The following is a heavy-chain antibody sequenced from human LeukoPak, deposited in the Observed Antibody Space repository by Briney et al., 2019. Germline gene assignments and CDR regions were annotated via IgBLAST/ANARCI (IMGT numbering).Heavy chain of an antibody. Sequence: GASVKVSCKASGGTFSSYAISWVRQAPGQGLEWMGGIIPIFGTANYAQKFQGRVTITADESTNTAYMELSSLKSEHTAVYYCARLGSRGTISGVYYMDVWGKGTTVTISS. J-gene: IGHJ6*03. CDR3: ARLGSRGTISGVYYMDV. CDR1: GGTFSSYA. CDR2: IIPIFGTA. D-gene: IGHD3-9*01. V-gene: IGHV1-69*13.